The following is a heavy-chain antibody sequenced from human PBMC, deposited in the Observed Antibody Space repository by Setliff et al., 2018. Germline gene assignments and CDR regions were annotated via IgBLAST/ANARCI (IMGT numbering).Heavy chain of an antibody. CDR3: ARRGLGSYYDGSDFLSFDY. CDR1: GFSIYSGYY. D-gene: IGHD3-22*01. J-gene: IGHJ4*02. Sequence: TSETLSLTCGVSGFSIYSGYYWGWIRQPPGKGLEWIGSIYHSGSTRFNPSLKSRVTISVDTSKNQFSLKLNSVTAADTAVYYCARRGLGSYYDGSDFLSFDYWGQGNLVTVSS. V-gene: IGHV4-38-2*01. CDR2: IYHSGST.